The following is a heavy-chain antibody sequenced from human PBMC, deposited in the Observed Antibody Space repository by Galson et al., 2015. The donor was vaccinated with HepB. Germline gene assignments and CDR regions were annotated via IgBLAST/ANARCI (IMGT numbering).Heavy chain of an antibody. CDR2: ISSRSSTI. CDR1: GFNLSTYS. J-gene: IGHJ4*02. Sequence: SLRLSCAASGFNLSTYSMNWVRQAPGKGLEWVSYISSRSSTIFYADSVKGRFTISRDNAKNSLYLQMNSLRAEDTAVYYCARGVVYYYDSSGYYGGGHWGQGTLVTVSS. V-gene: IGHV3-48*01. D-gene: IGHD3-22*01. CDR3: ARGVVYYYDSSGYYGGGH.